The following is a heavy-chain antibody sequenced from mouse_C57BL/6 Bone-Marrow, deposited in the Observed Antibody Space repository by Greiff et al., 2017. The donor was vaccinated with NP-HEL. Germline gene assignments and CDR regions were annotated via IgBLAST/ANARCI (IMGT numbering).Heavy chain of an antibody. J-gene: IGHJ3*01. CDR3: ARGRGLYPFAY. D-gene: IGHD1-1*01. CDR1: GIDFSRYW. Sequence: GIDFSRYWMSWVRRAPGKGLEWIGEINPDSSTINYAPSLKDKFIISRDNAKNTLYLQMSKVRSEDTALYYCARGRGLYPFAYWGQGTLVTVSA. V-gene: IGHV4-1*01. CDR2: INPDSSTI.